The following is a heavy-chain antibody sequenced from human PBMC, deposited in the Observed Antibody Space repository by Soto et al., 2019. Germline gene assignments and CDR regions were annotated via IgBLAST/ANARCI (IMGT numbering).Heavy chain of an antibody. CDR2: IYYSGST. J-gene: IGHJ4*02. CDR1: GGSISSYY. D-gene: IGHD6-6*01. Sequence: SETLSLTCTVPGGSISSYYWSWIRQPPGKGLEWIGYIYYSGSTNYNPSLKSRVTISVDTPKNQFSLKLSSVTAADTAVYYCARHGGAARDYWGQGTLVTVSS. V-gene: IGHV4-59*01. CDR3: ARHGGAARDY.